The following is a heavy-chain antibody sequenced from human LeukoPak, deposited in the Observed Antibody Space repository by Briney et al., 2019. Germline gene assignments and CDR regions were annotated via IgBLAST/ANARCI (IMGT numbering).Heavy chain of an antibody. CDR3: ASTARPFQH. CDR1: GGSISSFY. D-gene: IGHD3-16*01. V-gene: IGHV4-59*08. CDR2: IFHNGDI. J-gene: IGHJ4*02. Sequence: SETPSLTCTVSGGSISSFYWSWIRQSPGKGLECIGYIFHNGDINYNPSLKSRVTITMDTSKNQFSLRLSSVTAADTAVYFCASTARPFQHWGQGALVTVSS.